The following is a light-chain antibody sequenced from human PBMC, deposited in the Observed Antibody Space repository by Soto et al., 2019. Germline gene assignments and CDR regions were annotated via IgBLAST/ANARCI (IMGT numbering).Light chain of an antibody. CDR2: EAA. V-gene: IGKV3-11*01. CDR3: HQRQKWPWT. J-gene: IGKJ1*01. Sequence: FLFIQKPTTLSSYPGERATLSCRASQTVGVRLAWYHHTPGQAPTIIINEAANTSEGMPARFSGSGSGTDFTLTIISLQPEDFVLYYCHQRQKWPWTFGQGTKVAI. CDR1: QTVGVR.